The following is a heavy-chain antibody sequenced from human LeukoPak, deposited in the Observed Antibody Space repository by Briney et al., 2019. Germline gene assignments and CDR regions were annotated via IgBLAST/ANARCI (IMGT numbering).Heavy chain of an antibody. V-gene: IGHV1-2*02. Sequence: ASVKVSCKASGYTFTEYYFHWVRHAPGQGLEWMGWINPNSGGTTYAQDFAGRVTMTRDTSISTTYLELSRLSSDDTAVYYCARNGRGTYDYWGQGTLVTVSS. D-gene: IGHD3-16*01. J-gene: IGHJ4*02. CDR3: ARNGRGTYDY. CDR2: INPNSGGT. CDR1: GYTFTEYY.